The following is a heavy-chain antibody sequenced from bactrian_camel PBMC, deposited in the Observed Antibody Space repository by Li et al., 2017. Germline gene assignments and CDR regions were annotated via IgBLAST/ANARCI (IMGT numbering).Heavy chain of an antibody. V-gene: IGHV3S59*01. Sequence: VQLVESGGGSVQAGGSLRLSCAASGYTYSNNCMGWFRQAPGKEREGVARIIFSSGRTYYADSVQGRFTISQDNAKNTLYLQMDSLQTEDTAVYYCAKGMAGTFREKGQGTQVTVS. CDR2: IIFSSGRT. CDR1: GYTYSNNC. J-gene: IGHJ4*01. D-gene: IGHD6*01.